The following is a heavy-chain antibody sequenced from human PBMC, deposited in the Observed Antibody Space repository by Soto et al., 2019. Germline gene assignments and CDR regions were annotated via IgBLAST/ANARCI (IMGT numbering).Heavy chain of an antibody. CDR2: ISYDGSTK. CDR1: GFTFSIYG. V-gene: IGHV3-30*03. J-gene: IGHJ4*02. CDR3: ARGPQYYFDGSGPADG. D-gene: IGHD3-22*01. Sequence: GSLRLSCAASGFTFSIYGMHWARQAPGKGLEWVAVISYDGSTKYYADSVKGRFTISRDNSKNTLYLQLNSLTGEDTALYYCARGPQYYFDGSGPADGWGQGTLVTVSS.